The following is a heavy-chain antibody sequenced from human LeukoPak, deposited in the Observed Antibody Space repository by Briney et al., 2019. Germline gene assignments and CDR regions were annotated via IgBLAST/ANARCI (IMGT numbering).Heavy chain of an antibody. CDR3: ARAMGDTAMVTDYYYYGMDV. CDR1: GGTFSSYA. CDR2: IIPILGIA. J-gene: IGHJ6*02. Sequence: SVKVSCKASGGTFSSYAISWVRQAPGQGLEWMGRIIPILGIANYAQKFQGRVTITADKSTSTAYMELSSLRSEDTAVYYCARAMGDTAMVTDYYYYGMDVWGQGTTVTVSS. V-gene: IGHV1-69*04. D-gene: IGHD5-18*01.